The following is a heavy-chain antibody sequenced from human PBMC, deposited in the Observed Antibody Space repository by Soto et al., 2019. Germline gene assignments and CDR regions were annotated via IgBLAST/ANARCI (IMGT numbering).Heavy chain of an antibody. CDR2: TYYRSKWYN. D-gene: IGHD3-3*01. V-gene: IGHV6-1*01. J-gene: IGHJ5*02. CDR1: GDSVSSNSAA. CDR3: ARDYDFWSGYFREGWFDP. Sequence: PSQTLSLTCAISGDSVSSNSAAWNWIRQSPSRGLEWLGRTYYRSKWYNDYAVSVKSRITINPDTSKNQFSLQLNSVTPEDTAVYYCARDYDFWSGYFREGWFDPWGQGTLVTVSS.